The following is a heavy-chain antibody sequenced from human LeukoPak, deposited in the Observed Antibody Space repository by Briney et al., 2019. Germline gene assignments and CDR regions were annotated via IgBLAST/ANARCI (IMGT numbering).Heavy chain of an antibody. Sequence: SETLSLTCAVYGGSFSGYYWSWIRQPPGKGLEWIGEINHSGSTKYNPSLKSRVTISVDTSKNQFSLKLSSVTAADTAVYYCARGVTMVRGVIPPDYWGQGTLVTVSS. CDR2: INHSGST. J-gene: IGHJ4*02. CDR3: ARGVTMVRGVIPPDY. D-gene: IGHD3-10*01. CDR1: GGSFSGYY. V-gene: IGHV4-34*01.